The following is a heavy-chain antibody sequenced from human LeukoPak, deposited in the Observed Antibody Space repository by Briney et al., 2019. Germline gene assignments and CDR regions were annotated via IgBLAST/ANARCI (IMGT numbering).Heavy chain of an antibody. CDR3: ATSQNGDIWSGYWPNYYYHGMDV. D-gene: IGHD3-3*01. J-gene: IGHJ6*02. Sequence: ASVKVSCKASGYTFTSYDINWVRQATGQGLEWMGWMNPNSGNTGYAQKFQGRVTMTRNTSTSTAYMELSSLRSEDTAVYYCATSQNGDIWSGYWPNYYYHGMDVWGQGTTVTVSS. V-gene: IGHV1-8*01. CDR1: GYTFTSYD. CDR2: MNPNSGNT.